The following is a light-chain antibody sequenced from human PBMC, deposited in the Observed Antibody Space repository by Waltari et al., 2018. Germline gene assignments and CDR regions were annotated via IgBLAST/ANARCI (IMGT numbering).Light chain of an antibody. Sequence: QSALTQPAPVSGSPGQSITISCTGTTDDGGTYKFVSWYQQHPGKAPKLIIYEVDQRPSGISNRFSGFKSGNTAALTISGLQIEDEADYYCCSFVTGDTWVFGGGTKVAVL. CDR2: EVD. CDR3: CSFVTGDTWV. CDR1: TDDGGTYKF. V-gene: IGLV2-23*02. J-gene: IGLJ3*02.